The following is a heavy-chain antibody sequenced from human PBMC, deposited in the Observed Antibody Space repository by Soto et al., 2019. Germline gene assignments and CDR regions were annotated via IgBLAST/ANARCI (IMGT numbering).Heavy chain of an antibody. Sequence: ASVKVSCKASGYTFTSYGISWVRQAPGQGLEWMGWISASNGNTNYAQILQGRVTMTTDTSTSTAYLELRSLRSDDTAVYYCARVEAAMSGHWFDPWGQGTLVTVSS. CDR2: ISASNGNT. CDR3: ARVEAAMSGHWFDP. D-gene: IGHD2-2*01. V-gene: IGHV1-18*01. CDR1: GYTFTSYG. J-gene: IGHJ5*02.